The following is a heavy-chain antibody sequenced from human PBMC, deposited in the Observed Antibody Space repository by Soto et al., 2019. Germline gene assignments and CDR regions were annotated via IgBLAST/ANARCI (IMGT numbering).Heavy chain of an antibody. J-gene: IGHJ4*02. CDR2: MYYSGST. Sequence: SETLSLTCTVSGGSISSSSYYWGWVRQPPGKGLEWIGSMYYSGSTYYNPSLKNRVTISVDTSKNRFSLKLSSVTAADTAVFYCASLRIPERPFDYWGQGTLVTVSS. CDR3: ASLRIPERPFDY. CDR1: GGSISSSSYY. V-gene: IGHV4-39*01. D-gene: IGHD3-16*01.